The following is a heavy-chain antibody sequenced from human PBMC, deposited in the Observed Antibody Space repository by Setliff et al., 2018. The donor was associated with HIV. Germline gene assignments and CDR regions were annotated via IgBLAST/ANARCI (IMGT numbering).Heavy chain of an antibody. CDR3: ARRGWGLLKRGAAFDI. CDR1: GGSFSGYY. J-gene: IGHJ3*02. D-gene: IGHD1-26*01. V-gene: IGHV4-34*01. CDR2: INHSGST. Sequence: SETLSLTCAVYGGSFSGYYWNWIRQPPGKGLEWIGEINHSGSTNYNPSLKSRVTVSVDTSKNQFSLTLSSVTAADTAVYYCARRGWGLLKRGAAFDIWGQGTMVTVSS.